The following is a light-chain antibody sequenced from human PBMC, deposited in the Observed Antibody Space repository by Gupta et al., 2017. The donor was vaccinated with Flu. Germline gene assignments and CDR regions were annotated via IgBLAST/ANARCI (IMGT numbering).Light chain of an antibody. CDR3: QQDYNLPLT. J-gene: IGKJ4*01. CDR1: QDISNY. CDR2: DAS. Sequence: DIQMTQSPSSLSASVGDRVTITCQASQDISNYLNWYQQKPGKAPKLLIYDASNLEKGVPSRFSGSGSGTDFTFTISSLQPEDIATYYCQQDYNLPLTFGGGTKVEIK. V-gene: IGKV1-33*01.